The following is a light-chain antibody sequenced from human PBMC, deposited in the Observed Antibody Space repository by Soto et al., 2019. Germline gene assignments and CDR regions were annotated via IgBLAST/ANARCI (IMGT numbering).Light chain of an antibody. V-gene: IGKV3-11*01. CDR3: QQRSNCFT. CDR2: DAS. CDR1: QSVSSY. Sequence: EIVLTQSPATLSLSPGERATLSCRASQSVSSYLAWYQQKPGQAPRLLIYDASNRATGIPARFSGSGSGTDFTLTISSLEPEDFAVYYCQQRSNCFTFGPGTKVDIK. J-gene: IGKJ3*01.